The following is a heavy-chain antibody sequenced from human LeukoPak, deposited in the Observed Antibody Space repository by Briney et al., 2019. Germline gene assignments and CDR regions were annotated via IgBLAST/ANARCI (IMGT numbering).Heavy chain of an antibody. D-gene: IGHD1-26*01. Sequence: ASVKVSCMASGYTFTCYFMHWVRQAPGQGLEWMGWIYPNSGGTKYAQKFQGRVTMTRDTSISTTYMELSSLRSDDTAVYYCARFSGSSNFDYWGQGTLVTVSS. V-gene: IGHV1-2*02. CDR2: IYPNSGGT. J-gene: IGHJ4*02. CDR3: ARFSGSSNFDY. CDR1: GYTFTCYF.